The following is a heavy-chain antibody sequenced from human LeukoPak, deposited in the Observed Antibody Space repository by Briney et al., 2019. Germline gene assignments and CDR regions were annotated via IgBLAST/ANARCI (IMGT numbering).Heavy chain of an antibody. J-gene: IGHJ4*02. D-gene: IGHD6-6*01. CDR3: ARNRAGGAARPIDY. V-gene: IGHV3-21*01. Sequence: GGSLRLSCAGSDFSFITYAMNWVRQAPGKGLEWVSSISSYSSYIYYADSVEGRFTISRDNAKNSVYLQMNSLRAEDTAVYYCARNRAGGAARPIDYWGQGTLVTVSS. CDR2: ISSYSSYI. CDR1: DFSFITYA.